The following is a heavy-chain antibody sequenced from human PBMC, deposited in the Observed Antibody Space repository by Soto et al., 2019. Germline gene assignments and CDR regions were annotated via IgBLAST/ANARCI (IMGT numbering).Heavy chain of an antibody. CDR1: GGSFSGYY. CDR2: INHSGST. D-gene: IGHD3-10*01. V-gene: IGHV4-34*01. J-gene: IGHJ6*02. CDR3: ARGEKSIYGSGSYYNPQVFYYYGMDV. Sequence: PSATLSLTCAVYGGSFSGYYWSWIRQPPGKGLEWIGEINHSGSTNYNPYLKSRVTITVDTSKNQFSLKLSSVSAADTAVFYCARGEKSIYGSGSYYNPQVFYYYGMDVWGQGTTVTVSS.